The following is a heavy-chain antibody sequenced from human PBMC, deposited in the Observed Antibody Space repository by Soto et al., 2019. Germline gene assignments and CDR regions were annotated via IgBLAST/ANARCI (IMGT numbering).Heavy chain of an antibody. V-gene: IGHV1-69*06. Sequence: VQLVQSGAEVKKPGSSVSVSCWTSGATLRGSVISWARHAPGQGLDWMGAIIPTYGSAIYAQGLEGRIVISADTAAKATYMELSSLRLDDTAVYYCARGSLAARGAYYYLGMDVWGRGTTVTVSS. CDR1: GATLRGSV. D-gene: IGHD3-16*01. J-gene: IGHJ6*02. CDR2: IIPTYGSA. CDR3: ARGSLAARGAYYYLGMDV.